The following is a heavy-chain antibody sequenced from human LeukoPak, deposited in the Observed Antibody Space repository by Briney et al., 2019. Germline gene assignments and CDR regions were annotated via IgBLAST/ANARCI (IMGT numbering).Heavy chain of an antibody. V-gene: IGHV3-48*03. CDR1: GFTFNSYE. J-gene: IGHJ3*02. D-gene: IGHD1-1*01. CDR2: ISSSDSTI. Sequence: PGGSLRLSCAASGFTFNSYEMNWVRQAPGKGLEWVSYISSSDSTIYEDSVKGRFTISRDNAKNSLYLQMNSLRAEDTAVYYCAREGTSDAFDMWGQGTMVTVSS. CDR3: AREGTSDAFDM.